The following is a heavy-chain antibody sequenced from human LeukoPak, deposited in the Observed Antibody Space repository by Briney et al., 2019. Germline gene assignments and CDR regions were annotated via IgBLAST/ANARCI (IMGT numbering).Heavy chain of an antibody. J-gene: IGHJ4*02. Sequence: GGSLRLSCAASGFTFSSYWMSWVRQAPGKGLEWVANIKQEGIEKYYVDSVKGRFTISRDNAKKSVHLQMNSLRAEDTAVYYCARVFGAMVRGVIPRLSFDYWGLGTLVTVSS. CDR1: GFTFSSYW. CDR2: IKQEGIEK. V-gene: IGHV3-7*03. D-gene: IGHD3-10*01. CDR3: ARVFGAMVRGVIPRLSFDY.